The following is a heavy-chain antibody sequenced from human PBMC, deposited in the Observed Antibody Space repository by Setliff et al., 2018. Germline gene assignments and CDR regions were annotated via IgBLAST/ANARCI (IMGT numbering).Heavy chain of an antibody. CDR3: ARQPSSGAYYNPRPYYFDY. CDR2: VHFGGDT. D-gene: IGHD3-10*01. Sequence: SETLSLTCTVSGGSISTSSYWGWIRQPPGKGLEWIGFVHFGGDTNYNPSPKSRVTMSADTSNNQFSLNLRSVTAADTAVYFCARQPSSGAYYNPRPYYFDYWGQGTLVTVSS. J-gene: IGHJ4*02. CDR1: GGSISTSSY. V-gene: IGHV4-61*05.